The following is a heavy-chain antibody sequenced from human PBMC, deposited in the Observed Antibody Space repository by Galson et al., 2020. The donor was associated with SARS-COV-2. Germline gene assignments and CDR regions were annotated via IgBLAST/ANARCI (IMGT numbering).Heavy chain of an antibody. CDR1: GFTFSSYA. CDR3: ARDLVLWFGELSLFDY. V-gene: IGHV3-30-3*01. D-gene: IGHD3-10*01. J-gene: IGHJ4*02. Sequence: GESLKISCAASGFTFSSYAMHWVRQAPGKGLEWVAVISYDGSNKYYADSVKGRFTISRDNSKNTLYLQMNSLRAEDTAVYYCARDLVLWFGELSLFDYWGQGTLVTVSS. CDR2: ISYDGSNK.